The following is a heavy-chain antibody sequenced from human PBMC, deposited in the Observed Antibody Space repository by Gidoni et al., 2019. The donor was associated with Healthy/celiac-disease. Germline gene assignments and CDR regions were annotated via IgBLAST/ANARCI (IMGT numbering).Heavy chain of an antibody. CDR3: ARGGAYSSGPAGY. J-gene: IGHJ4*02. Sequence: QVQLQESGPGLVKPSETLSLTCAVSGYSISSGYYWGWIRQPPGKGLEWIGSIYHSGNTYYNPSLKSRVTISVDTSKNQFSLKLSSVTAADTAVYYCARGGAYSSGPAGYWGQGTLVTVSS. CDR1: GYSISSGYY. D-gene: IGHD6-19*01. V-gene: IGHV4-38-2*01. CDR2: IYHSGNT.